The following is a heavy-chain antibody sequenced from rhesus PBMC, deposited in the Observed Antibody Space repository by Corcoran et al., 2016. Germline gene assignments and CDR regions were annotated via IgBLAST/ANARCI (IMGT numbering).Heavy chain of an antibody. CDR1: GGSISDSYY. CDR2: IYGRGGST. D-gene: IGHD2-27*01. V-gene: IGHV4-92*01. J-gene: IGHJ4*01. Sequence: QVQLQESGPGLVKPSETLSLTCTVSGGSISDSYYWNWIRQPPGKGLEWMGRIYGRGGSTSNNPALKSRVTISKDTAKNQFSLKLSAVTAADTAVYYCARDCSGIYCPFDYWGQGVLVTVSS. CDR3: ARDCSGIYCPFDY.